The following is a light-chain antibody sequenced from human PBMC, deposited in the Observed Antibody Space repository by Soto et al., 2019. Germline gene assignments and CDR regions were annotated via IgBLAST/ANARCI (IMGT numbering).Light chain of an antibody. CDR2: DVS. CDR3: SSYTSILYV. V-gene: IGLV2-14*01. CDR1: SSDVGGYNY. Sequence: QAVVTQPASVSGSPGQSITISCTGTSSDVGGYNYVSWYQQHPGKAPKLMIYDVSNRPSGVSNRFSGSKSGNTASLTISGLQAEDEADYYCSSYTSILYVFGTGTKLTVL. J-gene: IGLJ1*01.